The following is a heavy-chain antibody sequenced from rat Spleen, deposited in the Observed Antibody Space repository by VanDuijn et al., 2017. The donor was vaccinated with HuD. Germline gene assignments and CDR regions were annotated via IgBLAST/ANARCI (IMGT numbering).Heavy chain of an antibody. V-gene: IGHV5-17*01. CDR2: ISYDGSRT. CDR3: ARPDGYTYVMDA. D-gene: IGHD1-4*01. Sequence: EVELVESGGGLVQPGRSLKLSCAASGFTFRDYAMAWVRQAPTKGLEWVASISYDGSRTYYRDSVEGRFTISRDNAKNTLCLQMDSLRSEDTATYYCARPDGYTYVMDAWGQGASVTVSS. CDR1: GFTFRDYA. J-gene: IGHJ4*01.